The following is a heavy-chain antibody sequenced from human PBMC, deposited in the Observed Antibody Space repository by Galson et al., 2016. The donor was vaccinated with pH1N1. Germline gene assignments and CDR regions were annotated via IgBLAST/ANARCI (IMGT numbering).Heavy chain of an antibody. V-gene: IGHV3-23*01. CDR3: SSGFLH. J-gene: IGHJ4*02. D-gene: IGHD6-19*01. CDR2: ISDGGENT. CDR1: GFTFSGQT. Sequence: SLRLSCATSGFTFSGQTMNWVRQAPGKGLEWLSAISDGGENTCYADSVKGRFTISRDNSKNTLYLQMDSLRVEDTALYFCSSGFLHWGQGTLVTVSS.